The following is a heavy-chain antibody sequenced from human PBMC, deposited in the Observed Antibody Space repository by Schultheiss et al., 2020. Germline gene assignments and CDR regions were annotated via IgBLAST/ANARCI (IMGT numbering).Heavy chain of an antibody. D-gene: IGHD3-10*01. Sequence: ASVKVSCKASGYTFTSYYLHWVRQAPGQGLEWMGLISPGGGGTTYPQKFQGRVTMTSDTSTSTVYMELSSLRSEDTAMYYCARSLGAHISHAMDVWGQGTTVTVSS. CDR3: ARSLGAHISHAMDV. J-gene: IGHJ6*02. V-gene: IGHV1-46*01. CDR2: ISPGGGGT. CDR1: GYTFTSYY.